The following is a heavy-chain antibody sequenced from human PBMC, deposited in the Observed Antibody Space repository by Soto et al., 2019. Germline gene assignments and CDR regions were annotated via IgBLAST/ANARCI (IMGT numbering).Heavy chain of an antibody. CDR2: VYYTGST. CDR3: ARSVAVPGAHIDY. Sequence: NPSEILSLTCSVSGGSISGSYWSWIRQSPGKGLEWLGYVYYTGSTNYSPSLRSRVSISVDTSKNEFSLRLSSVTAADTAVYFCARSVAVPGAHIDYWGQGTQVTVSS. CDR1: GGSISGSY. J-gene: IGHJ4*02. D-gene: IGHD6-19*01. V-gene: IGHV4-59*01.